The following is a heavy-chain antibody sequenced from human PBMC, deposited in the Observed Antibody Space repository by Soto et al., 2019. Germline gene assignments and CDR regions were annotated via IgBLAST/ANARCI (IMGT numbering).Heavy chain of an antibody. V-gene: IGHV1-69*13. CDR1: GGTFSSYA. CDR3: AGRRAYYYDSSGWYFDY. J-gene: IGHJ4*02. CDR2: IIPIFGTA. Sequence: GASVKVSCKASGGTFSSYAISWVRQAPGQGLEWMGGIIPIFGTANYAQKFQGRVTITADESTSTAYMELSSLRSEDTAVYYCAGRRAYYYDSSGWYFDYWGQGTLVTVYS. D-gene: IGHD3-22*01.